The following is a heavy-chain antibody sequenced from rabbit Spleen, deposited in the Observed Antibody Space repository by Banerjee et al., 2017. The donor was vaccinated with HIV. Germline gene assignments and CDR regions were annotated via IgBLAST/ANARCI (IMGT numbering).Heavy chain of an antibody. Sequence: QEQLVESGGGLVQPEGSLTLTCTASGFSFSSGYDMCWVRQAPGKGLEWIACIYASGGSTWYASWAKGRFTISSDNAQNTVDLQMNSLTPADTATYFCARNANGGWDLWGPGTLVTVS. CDR2: IYASGGST. CDR3: ARNANGGWDL. D-gene: IGHD4-1*01. CDR1: GFSFSSGYD. V-gene: IGHV1S43*01. J-gene: IGHJ4*01.